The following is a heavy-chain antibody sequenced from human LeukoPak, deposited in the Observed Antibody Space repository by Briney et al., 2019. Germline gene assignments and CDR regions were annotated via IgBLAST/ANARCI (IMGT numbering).Heavy chain of an antibody. CDR1: GGSFSGYY. Sequence: SETLSLTCAVYGGSFSGYYWSWIRQPPGKGLEWIGEINHSGSTNYNPSLKSRVTISVDTSQNQFSLKLSSVTAADTAVYYCARARDSSGYDQLDAFDIWGQGTMVTVSS. J-gene: IGHJ3*02. V-gene: IGHV4-34*01. CDR2: INHSGST. CDR3: ARARDSSGYDQLDAFDI. D-gene: IGHD3-22*01.